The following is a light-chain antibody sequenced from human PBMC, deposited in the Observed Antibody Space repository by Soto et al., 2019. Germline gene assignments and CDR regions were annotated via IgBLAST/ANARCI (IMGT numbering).Light chain of an antibody. CDR2: GAS. CDR3: QHYGDFPFS. V-gene: IGKV1-33*01. CDR1: QDITNY. J-gene: IGKJ3*01. Sequence: DIQMTQSPSSLSASVGDRVTITCQASQDITNYLSWYQQKPGKAPKLLIYGASNLQTGVPSRFSGGGSATDFTLPIRGLQPEDIATYYCQHYGDFPFSFGPGTKVEI.